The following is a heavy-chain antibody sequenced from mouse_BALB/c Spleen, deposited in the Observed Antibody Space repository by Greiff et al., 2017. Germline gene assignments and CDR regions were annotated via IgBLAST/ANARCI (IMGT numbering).Heavy chain of an antibody. CDR1: GYSITSGYY. CDR2: ISYDGSN. Sequence: EVKLQESGPGLVKPSQSLSLTCSVTGYSITSGYYWNWIRQFPGNKLEWMGYISYDGSNNYNPSLKNRISITRDTSKNQFFLKLNSVTTEDTATYYCARDGGGNWYFDVWGAGTTVTVSS. J-gene: IGHJ1*01. CDR3: ARDGGGNWYFDV. V-gene: IGHV3-6*02. D-gene: IGHD1-1*02.